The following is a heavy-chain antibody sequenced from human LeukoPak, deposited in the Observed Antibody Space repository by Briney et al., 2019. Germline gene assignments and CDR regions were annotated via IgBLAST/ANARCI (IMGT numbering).Heavy chain of an antibody. V-gene: IGHV1-2*02. J-gene: IGHJ4*02. Sequence: ASVKVSCKASGYTFTGYYMHWVRQAPGQGLEWMGWINPNSGGTNYAQKFQGRVTMTRDTSISTAYMELSSLRSEDTAVYYCARGVVLSNRGSSSPGYWGQGTLVTVSS. D-gene: IGHD6-6*01. CDR2: INPNSGGT. CDR3: ARGVVLSNRGSSSPGY. CDR1: GYTFTGYY.